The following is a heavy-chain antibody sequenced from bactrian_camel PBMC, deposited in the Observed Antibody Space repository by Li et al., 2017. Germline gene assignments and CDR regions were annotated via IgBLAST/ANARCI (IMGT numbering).Heavy chain of an antibody. V-gene: IGHV3-2*01. J-gene: IGHJ4*01. CDR2: IYNQNRYT. D-gene: IGHD5*01. CDR1: GFTSTTYV. Sequence: HVQLVESGGGLVQPGGSLRLSCAASGFTSTTYVIYWVSQAPGKGLEWAASIYNQNRYTYYADAVKGRFTISRDSAKNTVELQMNSLKTEDTAMYYCAAEVWGLCEVPWSDRADYWGQGTQVTVS. CDR3: AAEVWGLCEVPWSDRADY.